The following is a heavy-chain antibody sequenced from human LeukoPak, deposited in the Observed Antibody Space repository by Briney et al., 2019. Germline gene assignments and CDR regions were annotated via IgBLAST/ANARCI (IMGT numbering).Heavy chain of an antibody. CDR3: ARDATRMGNYFDY. J-gene: IGHJ4*02. CDR2: IYYSGNT. CDR1: GGSISSSSYY. Sequence: SETPSLTCAVSGGSISSSSYYWGWIRQPPGKGLEWIGSIYYSGNTYYNPSLKSRVTISVDTSKNQFALKLSSVTAADTAVYYCARDATRMGNYFDYWGQGTLVTVSS. V-gene: IGHV4-39*02. D-gene: IGHD5-12*01.